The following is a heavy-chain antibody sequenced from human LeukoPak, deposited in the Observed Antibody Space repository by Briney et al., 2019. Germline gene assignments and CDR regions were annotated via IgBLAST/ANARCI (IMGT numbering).Heavy chain of an antibody. CDR1: GGPISSGPYY. Sequence: SETLSLTCTVSGGPISSGPYYWGWIRQPPVKGLEWIGSIYYSGSAYYNPSLDSRVTIFVDTSKNQFSLKMTSVTAADTAVYYCVRTLTATWYFDLWGRGTLVTVSS. V-gene: IGHV4-39*01. J-gene: IGHJ2*01. CDR2: IYYSGSA. CDR3: VRTLTATWYFDL. D-gene: IGHD5-18*01.